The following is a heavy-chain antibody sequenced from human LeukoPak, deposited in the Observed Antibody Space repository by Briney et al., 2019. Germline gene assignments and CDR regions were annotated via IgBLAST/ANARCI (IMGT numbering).Heavy chain of an antibody. CDR1: GFTFDDYA. Sequence: PGGSLRLSCAASGFTFDDYAMHWVRQAPGKGLEWVSGISWNSGSIGYADSVKGRFTISRDNSKNTLYLQMNSLRAEDTAVYYCAKDPPGRYKFDPWGQGTLVTVSS. V-gene: IGHV3-9*01. J-gene: IGHJ5*02. D-gene: IGHD3-9*01. CDR3: AKDPPGRYKFDP. CDR2: ISWNSGSI.